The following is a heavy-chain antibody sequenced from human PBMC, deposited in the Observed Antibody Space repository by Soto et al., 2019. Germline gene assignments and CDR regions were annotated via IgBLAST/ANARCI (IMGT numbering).Heavy chain of an antibody. Sequence: SETLSLTCTVSGGSISSYYWSWIRQPPGKGLEWIGEINHSGSTNYNPSLKSRVTISVDTSKNTLYLQMDSLRAEDAAVYHCASTLVRGLTRPYYFDYWGQGTLVTVSS. V-gene: IGHV4-34*10. CDR1: GGSISSYY. J-gene: IGHJ4*02. CDR3: ASTLVRGLTRPYYFDY. CDR2: INHSGST. D-gene: IGHD3-10*01.